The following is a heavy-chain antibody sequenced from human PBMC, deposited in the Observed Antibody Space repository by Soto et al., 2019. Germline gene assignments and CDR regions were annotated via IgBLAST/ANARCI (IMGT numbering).Heavy chain of an antibody. CDR2: ISHLENT. Sequence: QLQLQESGSGVVKTSETLSLTCTVSGASISYGGFSWSWIRQSPGKGLEWIGYISHLENTYLHPSFKSRLTMSIDRTRNQFSLQLSSVTAADMAVYYCARGGGYDSFDYWGQGVLVTVSS. V-gene: IGHV4-30-2*06. CDR1: GASISYGGFS. CDR3: ARGGGYDSFDY. J-gene: IGHJ4*02. D-gene: IGHD5-12*01.